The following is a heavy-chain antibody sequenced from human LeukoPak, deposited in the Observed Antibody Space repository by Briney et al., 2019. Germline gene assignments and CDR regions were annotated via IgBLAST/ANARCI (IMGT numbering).Heavy chain of an antibody. Sequence: PSETLSLTCTVSGGSITSGSFYWSWIRQPAGKGLEWIGRISTNGNTNYNPPLKSRVTISVDTSKNQFSLMLNSVTAADTAVYYCAMSSSVTRFDYWGQGTLVTVSS. V-gene: IGHV4-61*02. CDR2: ISTNGNT. D-gene: IGHD6-19*01. J-gene: IGHJ4*02. CDR3: AMSSSVTRFDY. CDR1: GGSITSGSFY.